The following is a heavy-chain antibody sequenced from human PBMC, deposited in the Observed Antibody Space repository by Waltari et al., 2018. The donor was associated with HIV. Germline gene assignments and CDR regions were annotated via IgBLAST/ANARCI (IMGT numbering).Heavy chain of an antibody. J-gene: IGHJ4*02. CDR1: GFTSSSSW. V-gene: IGHV3-74*01. CDR3: ATSRTFDY. Sequence: EVQLVESGGGLVQPGGSLRLPCAAPGFTSSSSWMHWVRQVPGKGLIWVSRINSDGSSTSYADSVKGRFTISRDNAKNTLYLQMNSLRAEDTAVYYCATSRTFDYWGQGTLVTVSS. CDR2: INSDGSST.